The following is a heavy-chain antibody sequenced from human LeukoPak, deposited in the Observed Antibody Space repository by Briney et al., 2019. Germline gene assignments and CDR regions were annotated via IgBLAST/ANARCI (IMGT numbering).Heavy chain of an antibody. V-gene: IGHV4-38-2*01. CDR3: ARYPDSGTGWPGWDY. J-gene: IGHJ4*02. CDR2: IYHSGST. CDR1: GYSIISGYY. D-gene: IGHD6-19*01. Sequence: SETLSRTCAGSGYSIISGYYWGWIRQPPGKGLEWIGSIYHSGSTYYNPSLKSRVTISVATSKNQFSLKLSSVTAADTAVYYCARYPDSGTGWPGWDYWGQGNLVTVSS.